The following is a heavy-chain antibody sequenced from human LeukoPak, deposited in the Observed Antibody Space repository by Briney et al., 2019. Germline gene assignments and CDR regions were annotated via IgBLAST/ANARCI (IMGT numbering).Heavy chain of an antibody. CDR3: ARGPGTNIDY. CDR2: INPSGGST. D-gene: IGHD3-10*01. CDR1: GYTFTSYY. Sequence: ASVKVSFKASGYTFTSYYVHWVRQAPGPGLEWMGMINPSGGSTTYSQKFQGRITMTRGTSTSTVYMELSSLRSEDTAVYYCARGPGTNIDYWGQGTLVTVSS. J-gene: IGHJ4*02. V-gene: IGHV1-46*01.